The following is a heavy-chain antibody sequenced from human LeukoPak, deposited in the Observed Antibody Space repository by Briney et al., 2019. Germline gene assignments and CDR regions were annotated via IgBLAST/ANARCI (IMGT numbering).Heavy chain of an antibody. V-gene: IGHV4-39*07. J-gene: IGHJ4*02. Sequence: SQTLSLTCTVSGGSISSGDYYWGWIRQPPGKGLEWIGSIYYSGSTYYNPSLKSRVTISVDTSKNQFSLKLSSVTAADTAVYYCARLSTQNYYDSSGYTYYFDYWGQGTLVTVSS. CDR1: GGSISSGDYY. D-gene: IGHD3-22*01. CDR2: IYYSGST. CDR3: ARLSTQNYYDSSGYTYYFDY.